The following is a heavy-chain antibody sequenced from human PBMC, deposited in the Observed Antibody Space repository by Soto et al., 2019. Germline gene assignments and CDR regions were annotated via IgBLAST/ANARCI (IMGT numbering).Heavy chain of an antibody. Sequence: ASVKVSCKASGYIFVNYGIAWVRQAPGQGLEWMGWISAYNGNTNYAQKLQGRVTMTTDTSTSTAYMELRSLRSDDTAVYYCARNSGSFNFDYWGQGTLVTVSS. D-gene: IGHD1-26*01. CDR2: ISAYNGNT. J-gene: IGHJ4*02. V-gene: IGHV1-18*01. CDR3: ARNSGSFNFDY. CDR1: GYIFVNYG.